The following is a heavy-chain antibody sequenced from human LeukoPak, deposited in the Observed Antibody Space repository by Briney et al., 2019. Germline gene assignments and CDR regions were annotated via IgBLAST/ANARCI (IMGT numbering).Heavy chain of an antibody. J-gene: IGHJ4*02. Sequence: SETLSLTCTVSGGSISSGSYYWSWIRQPAGKGLEWIGRIYTSGGTNYNPSLKSRATISVDTSKNQFSLKLSSVTAADTAVYYCARDSLVEMATITDYWGQGTLVTVSS. CDR1: GGSISSGSYY. CDR3: ARDSLVEMATITDY. D-gene: IGHD5-24*01. V-gene: IGHV4-61*02. CDR2: IYTSGGT.